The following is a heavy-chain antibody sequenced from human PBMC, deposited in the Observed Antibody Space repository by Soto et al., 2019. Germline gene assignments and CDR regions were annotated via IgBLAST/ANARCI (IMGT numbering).Heavy chain of an antibody. Sequence: PGESLKISCKGSGYSFTSYWISWVRQMPGKGLEWMGRIDPSDSYTNYSPSFQGRFTISRDNAKSSLYLQMSSLRAEDTAVYYCARNTLGWGQGTLVTVSS. CDR1: GYSFTSYW. V-gene: IGHV5-10-1*01. J-gene: IGHJ4*02. D-gene: IGHD3-16*01. CDR2: IDPSDSYT. CDR3: ARNTLG.